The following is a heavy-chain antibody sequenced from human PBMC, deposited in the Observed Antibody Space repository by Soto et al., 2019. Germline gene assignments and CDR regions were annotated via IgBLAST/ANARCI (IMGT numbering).Heavy chain of an antibody. V-gene: IGHV5-51*01. CDR2: IYPGDSDT. Sequence: GESLKISCEGSGYSFTNYWIGWVRQMPGKGLEWMGIIYPGDSDTRYSPSFQGQVTISADKSISTAYLQWSSLKASDTAMYYCARGGMITFGGGQYYCDYWGQGTLVTVSS. D-gene: IGHD3-16*01. J-gene: IGHJ4*02. CDR1: GYSFTNYW. CDR3: ARGGMITFGGGQYYCDY.